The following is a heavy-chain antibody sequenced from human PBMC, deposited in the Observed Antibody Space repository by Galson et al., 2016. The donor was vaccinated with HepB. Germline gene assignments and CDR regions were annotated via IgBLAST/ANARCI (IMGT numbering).Heavy chain of an antibody. Sequence: SLRLSCAASGFTFSSYAMSWVRQAPGKGLEWVSAISGSGGSTYYADSVKGRFTISRDNSKSTLYLQMNTLRADDTAVYYCAKGLQVDKAMVGAYWGQGTLVTVSS. V-gene: IGHV3-23*01. D-gene: IGHD5-18*01. CDR1: GFTFSSYA. J-gene: IGHJ4*02. CDR3: AKGLQVDKAMVGAY. CDR2: ISGSGGST.